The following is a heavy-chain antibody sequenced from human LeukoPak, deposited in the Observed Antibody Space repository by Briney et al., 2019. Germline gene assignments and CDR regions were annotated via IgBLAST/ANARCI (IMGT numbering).Heavy chain of an antibody. CDR1: GGSISSYY. V-gene: IGHV4-4*09. Sequence: SETLSLTCTVSGGSISSYYWSWIRQPPGKGLEWIGYIYTSGSTNYNPSLKSRVTISVDTSKNQFSLKLSSVTAADTAVYYCARTIAAAGIYYLDYWGQGTLVTVSS. CDR2: IYTSGST. CDR3: ARTIAAAGIYYLDY. J-gene: IGHJ4*02. D-gene: IGHD6-13*01.